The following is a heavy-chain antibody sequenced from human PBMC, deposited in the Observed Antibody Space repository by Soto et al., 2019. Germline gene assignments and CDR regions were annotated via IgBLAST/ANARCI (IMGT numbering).Heavy chain of an antibody. CDR3: ARVAYCSGGSCYFAPYFDY. V-gene: IGHV4-30-4*01. CDR1: GGSISSGNYY. CDR2: ISYSGST. Sequence: SETLSITCTVSGGSISSGNYYWSWIRQPPGKGLEWIGFISYSGSTYYNASLKSRVTISVDTSKNQFSLKLSSVTAADTAVYYCARVAYCSGGSCYFAPYFDYWGQGTLVTVSS. D-gene: IGHD2-15*01. J-gene: IGHJ4*02.